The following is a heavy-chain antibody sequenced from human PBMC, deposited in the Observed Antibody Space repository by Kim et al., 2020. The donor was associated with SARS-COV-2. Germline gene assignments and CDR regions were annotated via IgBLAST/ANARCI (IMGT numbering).Heavy chain of an antibody. Sequence: SETLSLTCTVSGGSISSYYWSWIRQPPGKGLEWIGYIYYSGSTNYNPSLKSRVTISVDTSKNQSSLKLSSVTAADTAVCYCARAWAGPTVGDWFDPWGQGTLVTVSS. D-gene: IGHD4-4*01. CDR1: GGSISSYY. J-gene: IGHJ5*02. V-gene: IGHV4-59*13. CDR2: IYYSGST. CDR3: ARAWAGPTVGDWFDP.